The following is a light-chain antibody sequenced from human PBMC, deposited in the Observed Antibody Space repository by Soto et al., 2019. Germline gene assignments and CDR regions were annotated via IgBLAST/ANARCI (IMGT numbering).Light chain of an antibody. CDR1: QGVSSS. CDR3: QQYNYWPRT. Sequence: EIVMTQSPATLSVSPGERATLSGRASQGVSSSLAWYQQTAGQAPRLLIYDASTRASGIPDRFSGSGSGTEFTLTISSLQSEDFAIYYCQQYNYWPRTFGQGTRVEI. J-gene: IGKJ1*01. CDR2: DAS. V-gene: IGKV3-15*01.